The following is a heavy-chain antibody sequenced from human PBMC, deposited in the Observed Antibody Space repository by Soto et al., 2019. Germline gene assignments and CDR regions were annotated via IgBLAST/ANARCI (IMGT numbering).Heavy chain of an antibody. D-gene: IGHD3-22*01. Sequence: QVQLVESGGCVVQPGRSLRLSCAASGFTFSSYAMHWVRQAPGKWLEWVAVISYDGSNKYYADSVKGRFTISRDNSKNTLYLQMNSLRAEDTAVYYCARGGPYYYDSSGWGALDIWGQGTMVTVSS. V-gene: IGHV3-30-3*01. J-gene: IGHJ3*02. CDR1: GFTFSSYA. CDR2: ISYDGSNK. CDR3: ARGGPYYYDSSGWGALDI.